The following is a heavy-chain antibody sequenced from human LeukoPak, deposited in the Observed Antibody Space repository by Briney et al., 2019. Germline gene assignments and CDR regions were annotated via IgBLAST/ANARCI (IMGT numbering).Heavy chain of an antibody. V-gene: IGHV4-59*01. D-gene: IGHD2-21*01. Sequence: PSETLSLTCTVSGGSISNYYWIWIRQPPGKTLEWIGYIYYSGSTNYNPSLKSRVTISVDTSKNQFSLKLSSVTAADTAVYYCARVGAYDAFDIWGQGTMVTVSS. J-gene: IGHJ3*02. CDR3: ARVGAYDAFDI. CDR2: IYYSGST. CDR1: GGSISNYY.